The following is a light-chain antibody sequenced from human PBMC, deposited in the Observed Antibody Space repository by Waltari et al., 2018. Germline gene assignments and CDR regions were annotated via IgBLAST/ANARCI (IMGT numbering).Light chain of an antibody. CDR3: QQRYRWPPIT. CDR1: QSVSIF. Sequence: EIVLTQSPATLSLSPGERATLSCKASQSVSIFLAWYQKKSGQAPRLLIYEAYKRATGIPARFSGSGSGTDFSLTISSLEPEDSAVYYCQQRYRWPPITFGQGTRLEIK. CDR2: EAY. J-gene: IGKJ5*01. V-gene: IGKV3-11*01.